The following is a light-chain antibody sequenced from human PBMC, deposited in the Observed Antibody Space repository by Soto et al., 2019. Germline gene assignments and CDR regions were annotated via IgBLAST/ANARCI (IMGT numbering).Light chain of an antibody. CDR1: SSDLGTYDC. J-gene: IGLJ2*01. Sequence: QSVLTQPDSVSGSPGQSIAISCSGTSSDLGTYDCVSWYQQHPGKAPKLMLFDVNHRPSGVSDRFFGSKSGNTASLTISGLQAEDEADYYCSSHTTSSSVIFGGGTKLTVL. CDR3: SSHTTSSSVI. V-gene: IGLV2-14*01. CDR2: DVN.